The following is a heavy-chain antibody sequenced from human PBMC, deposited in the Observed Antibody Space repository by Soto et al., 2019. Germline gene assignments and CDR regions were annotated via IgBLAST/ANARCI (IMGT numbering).Heavy chain of an antibody. Sequence: SETLSLTCNVSGGSMNMNNWWTWVRQFPGGGLEWIGETYPGGSTNYKPSLKSRATISVDRSKNLFSLKLTSMTAADTAVYYCARLGAYYQSLDPWGPGTLVTVS. D-gene: IGHD2-21*01. V-gene: IGHV4-4*02. J-gene: IGHJ5*02. CDR1: GGSMNMNNW. CDR2: TYPGGST. CDR3: ARLGAYYQSLDP.